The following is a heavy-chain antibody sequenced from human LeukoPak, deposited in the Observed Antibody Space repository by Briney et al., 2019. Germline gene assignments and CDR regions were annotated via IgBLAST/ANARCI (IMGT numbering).Heavy chain of an antibody. V-gene: IGHV1-2*04. CDR1: GYTFTSYD. CDR2: MNPNSGGT. D-gene: IGHD3-9*01. Sequence: ASVKVSCKASGYTFTSYDINWVRQATGQGLEWMGWMNPNSGGTNYAQKFQGWVTMTKDTSISTAYMELSRLRSDDTAVYYCARGNDILTGQPEKYYFDYWGQGTLVTVSS. J-gene: IGHJ4*02. CDR3: ARGNDILTGQPEKYYFDY.